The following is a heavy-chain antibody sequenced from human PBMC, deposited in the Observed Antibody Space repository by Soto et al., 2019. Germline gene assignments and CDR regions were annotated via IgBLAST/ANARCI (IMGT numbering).Heavy chain of an antibody. Sequence: TSETLSLTCAVYGGSCSGLGGRRIRQPTEKGLEWIGEINHSGSTNYNPSLKSRVTISVDTSKNQFSLKLSSVTAADTAVYYCARKHSSSSYYYYYGMDVWGQGTTVTVSS. J-gene: IGHJ6*02. D-gene: IGHD6-6*01. CDR3: ARKHSSSSYYYYYGMDV. V-gene: IGHV4-34*01. CDR1: GGSCSGLG. CDR2: INHSGST.